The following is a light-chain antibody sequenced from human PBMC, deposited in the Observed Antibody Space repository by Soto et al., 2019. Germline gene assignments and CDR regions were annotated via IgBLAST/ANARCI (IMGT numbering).Light chain of an antibody. V-gene: IGKV3-15*01. CDR1: QGIGST. J-gene: IGKJ4*01. CDR2: DAS. Sequence: EIVMTQSPATLSVSPGEGATLSCRASQGIGSTLAWYQHKPGQTPRLLIYDASTRATGVPARFSGSGSGTEFTLTSKSLQSEDVAVYYCQRYNNWPLTFGGGTKVESK. CDR3: QRYNNWPLT.